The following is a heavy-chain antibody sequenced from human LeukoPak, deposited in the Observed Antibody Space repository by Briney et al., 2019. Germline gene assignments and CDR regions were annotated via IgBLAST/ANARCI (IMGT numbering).Heavy chain of an antibody. CDR3: ARGGYYGSGNDFRFDP. V-gene: IGHV4-59*01. D-gene: IGHD3-10*01. Sequence: PSETLSLTCTVSGGSISSYYWSWIRQPPGKGLEWIGYIYYSGSTNYNPSHKSRVTISVDTSKNQFSLKLTSVTAADTAVYFCARGGYYGSGNDFRFDPWGQGTLVTVSS. CDR1: GGSISSYY. J-gene: IGHJ5*02. CDR2: IYYSGST.